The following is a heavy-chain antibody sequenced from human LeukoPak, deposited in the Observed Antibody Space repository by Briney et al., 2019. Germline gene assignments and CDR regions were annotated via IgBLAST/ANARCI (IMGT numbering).Heavy chain of an antibody. V-gene: IGHV5-51*01. D-gene: IGHD3-22*01. CDR2: IHPGDSDT. CDR3: ATRRNGYYDY. CDR1: GYSFPNYW. J-gene: IGHJ4*02. Sequence: HGKSLKISCKGSGYSFPNYWIGWVRQMPGKGLEWMGIIHPGDSDTRYSPSFQGQVTMSADKSITTAYLQWSSLKASDTAMYYCATRRNGYYDYWGQGTLVTVSS.